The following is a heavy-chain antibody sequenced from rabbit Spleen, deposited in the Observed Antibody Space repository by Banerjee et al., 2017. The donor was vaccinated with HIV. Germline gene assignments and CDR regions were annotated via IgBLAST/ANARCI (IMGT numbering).Heavy chain of an antibody. CDR1: GFSFSSSYY. J-gene: IGHJ4*01. V-gene: IGHV1S40*01. CDR3: ARGYADSSGLPTYYFNL. Sequence: QSLEESGGDLVKPGASLTLTCTASGFSFSSSYYMSWVRQAPGKGLEWIGYIEPVFGVTYYASWVNGRFTISSHNAQNTLYLQLNSLTAADTATYFCARGYADSSGLPTYYFNLWGPGTLVTVS. CDR2: IEPVFGVT. D-gene: IGHD8-1*01.